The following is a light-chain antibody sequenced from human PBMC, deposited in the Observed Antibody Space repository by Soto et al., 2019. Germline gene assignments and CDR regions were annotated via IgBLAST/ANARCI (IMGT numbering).Light chain of an antibody. Sequence: DIQMTQSPSSLSASGGDRVTITCRASQGIRNDLGWYQQKPGKAPKRLIFDASTLESGVPSRFSGSGSGTTFTLTISSLQSDDFATYYCQQYDSYSWTFGQGTKVDI. V-gene: IGKV1-17*01. J-gene: IGKJ1*01. CDR3: QQYDSYSWT. CDR2: DAS. CDR1: QGIRND.